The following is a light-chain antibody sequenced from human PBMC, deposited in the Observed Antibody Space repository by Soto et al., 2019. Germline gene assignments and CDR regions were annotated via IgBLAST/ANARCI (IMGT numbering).Light chain of an antibody. CDR2: ASS. V-gene: IGKV1-17*01. CDR1: QGISNL. Sequence: DIQMTQSPSSLSASVGDRVTITCRASQGISNLLGWFQHKPGKAPKRLIYASSSLQGGVPSRFSGSGSGTEFTLTITGLQPEDFADYYCLQHNTYPYTFGQGTKLEIK. CDR3: LQHNTYPYT. J-gene: IGKJ2*01.